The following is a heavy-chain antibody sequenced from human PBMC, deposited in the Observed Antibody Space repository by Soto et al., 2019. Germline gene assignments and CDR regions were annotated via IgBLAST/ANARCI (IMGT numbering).Heavy chain of an antibody. CDR2: ISGSGGST. J-gene: IGHJ4*02. Sequence: GGSLRLSCAASGFTFSSYAMSWVRQAPGKGLEWVSAISGSGGSTYYADSVKGRFTISRDNSKNTLYLQMNSLRAEDTAVYYCAKVLGAVASEYSDLLSGEDYWGQGTLVTVSS. CDR3: AKVLGAVASEYSDLLSGEDY. D-gene: IGHD5-12*01. V-gene: IGHV3-23*01. CDR1: GFTFSSYA.